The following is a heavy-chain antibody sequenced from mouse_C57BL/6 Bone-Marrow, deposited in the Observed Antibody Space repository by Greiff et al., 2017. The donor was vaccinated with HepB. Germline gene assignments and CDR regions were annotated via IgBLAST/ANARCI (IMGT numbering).Heavy chain of an antibody. CDR3: ARHAPPSRSLYYFDY. CDR1: GYTFTEYT. D-gene: IGHD6-1*01. J-gene: IGHJ2*01. CDR2: FYPGSGSI. Sequence: VQLQQSGAELVKPGASVKLSCKASGYTFTEYTIHWVKQRPGQGLEWIGWFYPGSGSIKYNEKFKDKATLTAYKSSSTVYMELSSMTSEDSAVYFCARHAPPSRSLYYFDYWGQGTTLTVSS. V-gene: IGHV1-62-2*01.